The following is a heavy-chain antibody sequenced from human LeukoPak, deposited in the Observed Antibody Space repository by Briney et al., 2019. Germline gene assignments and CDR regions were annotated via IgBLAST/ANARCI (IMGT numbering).Heavy chain of an antibody. CDR1: GGPLTSYY. J-gene: IGHJ3*02. D-gene: IGHD5-12*01. Sequence: PSATLSLTCAVSGGPLTSYYWSWIRQPPGKGLEWIGFIYYRGSTNYNPSLESRVTISVDTSKNRFSLKLSSVTAADTAVYYCARDRYSGYDGFGAFDIWGQGTMVTVSS. CDR2: IYYRGST. CDR3: ARDRYSGYDGFGAFDI. V-gene: IGHV4-59*01.